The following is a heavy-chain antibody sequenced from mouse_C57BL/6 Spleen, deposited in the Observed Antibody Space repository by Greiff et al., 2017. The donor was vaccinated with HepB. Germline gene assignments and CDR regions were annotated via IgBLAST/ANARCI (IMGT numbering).Heavy chain of an antibody. Sequence: EVQLQQSGPELVKPGASVKISCKASGYTFTDYYMNWVKQSHGKSLEWIGDINPNNGGTSYNQKFKGKATLTVDKSSSTAYMELRSLTSEDSAVYYCAGLHGDFDYWGQGTTLTVSS. J-gene: IGHJ2*01. CDR1: GYTFTDYY. CDR3: AGLHGDFDY. CDR2: INPNNGGT. V-gene: IGHV1-26*01.